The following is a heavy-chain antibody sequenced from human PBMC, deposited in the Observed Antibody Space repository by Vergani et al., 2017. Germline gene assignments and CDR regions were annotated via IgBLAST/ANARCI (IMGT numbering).Heavy chain of an antibody. CDR3: ARHGNPPSNLAAPLAT. D-gene: IGHD4-23*01. Sequence: QVQLQESGPGLVKPSETLSLTCVVSGYSISSGYYWGWIRQPPGKGLEWIGSIYHSGSTYYNPSLKIRVTISLDTSKNQFSLKVHSVTAADTAVYYCARHGNPPSNLAAPLATWGQGSLVTVSS. J-gene: IGHJ5*02. CDR1: GYSISSGYY. V-gene: IGHV4-38-2*01. CDR2: IYHSGST.